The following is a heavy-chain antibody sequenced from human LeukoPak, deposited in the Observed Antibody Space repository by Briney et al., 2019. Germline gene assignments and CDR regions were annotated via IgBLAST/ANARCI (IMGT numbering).Heavy chain of an antibody. D-gene: IGHD1-14*01. CDR1: GYTFTGYY. CDR2: ITASGGIT. Sequence: ASVKVSCKASGYTFTGYYMHWVRQAPGQGLEWMGLITASGGITTYAQKFQGRVTMTKDTSTSTVYMEMISLRSEDTAVYYCLREESGGTFDYWGQGTLVIVSS. V-gene: IGHV1-46*01. CDR3: LREESGGTFDY. J-gene: IGHJ4*02.